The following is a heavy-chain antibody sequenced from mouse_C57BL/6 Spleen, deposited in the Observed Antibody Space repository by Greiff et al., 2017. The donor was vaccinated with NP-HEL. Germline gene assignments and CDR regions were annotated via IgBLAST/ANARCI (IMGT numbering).Heavy chain of an antibody. V-gene: IGHV1-18*01. CDR3: ARRSYYGSSYDWFAY. CDR1: GYTFTDYN. J-gene: IGHJ3*01. Sequence: VQLQQSGPELVKPGASVKIPCKASGYTFTDYNMDWVKQSHGKSLEWIGDINPNNGGTIYNQKFKGKATLTVDKSSSTAYMELRSLTSEDTAVYYCARRSYYGSSYDWFAYWGQGTLVTVSA. CDR2: INPNNGGT. D-gene: IGHD1-1*01.